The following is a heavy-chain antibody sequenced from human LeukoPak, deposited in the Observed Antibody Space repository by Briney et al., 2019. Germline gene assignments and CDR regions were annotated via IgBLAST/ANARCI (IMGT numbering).Heavy chain of an antibody. J-gene: IGHJ4*02. Sequence: GGSLRLSCAASGFTFDDYGMSWVRQAPGKGLEWVSGINWNGGSTGYADSVKGRFTISRDNAKNSLYLQMNSLRAEDTALYYCARVGQYYYDRGELRVEYYFDYWGQGTLVTVSS. CDR2: INWNGGST. D-gene: IGHD3-22*01. CDR3: ARVGQYYYDRGELRVEYYFDY. V-gene: IGHV3-20*04. CDR1: GFTFDDYG.